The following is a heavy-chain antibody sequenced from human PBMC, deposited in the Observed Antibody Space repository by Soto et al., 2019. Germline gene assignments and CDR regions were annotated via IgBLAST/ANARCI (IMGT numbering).Heavy chain of an antibody. Sequence: GGSLRLSCAASGFTFSSYAMHWVRQAPGKGLEWVAVISYDESNKYYADSVKGRFTISRDNSKNTLYLQMNSLRAEDTAVYYCARSRGYSYGDFDYWGQGTLVTVSS. CDR3: ARSRGYSYGDFDY. D-gene: IGHD5-18*01. CDR1: GFTFSSYA. V-gene: IGHV3-30-3*01. CDR2: ISYDESNK. J-gene: IGHJ4*02.